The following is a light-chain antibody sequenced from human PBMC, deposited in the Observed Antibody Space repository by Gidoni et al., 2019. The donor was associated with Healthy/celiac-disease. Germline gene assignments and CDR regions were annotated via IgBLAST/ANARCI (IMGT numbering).Light chain of an antibody. V-gene: IGKV1-5*03. Sequence: DIQMTQSPSTLSASVGDRVTITCRASQRISSWLAWYQQKPGKAPKLLIDKASSLESGVPSRFSGSGSATEFTLTISSLQPDDFATYYCQQYNSYPWTFGQGTKVEIK. CDR2: KAS. CDR1: QRISSW. CDR3: QQYNSYPWT. J-gene: IGKJ1*01.